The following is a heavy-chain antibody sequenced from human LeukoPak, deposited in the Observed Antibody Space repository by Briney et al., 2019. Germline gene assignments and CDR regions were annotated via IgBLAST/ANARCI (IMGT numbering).Heavy chain of an antibody. J-gene: IGHJ4*02. D-gene: IGHD1-26*01. CDR3: ARGAIFVGGVGAQDY. Sequence: GGSLRLSCAASGFTVTGNYMSWVRQAPGKGLEWVSVIYSGGSTFYADSVKGRFTISRDNPKNTLFLQMHSLRAEDTAVYYCARGAIFVGGVGAQDYWGQGTLVTVSS. CDR1: GFTVTGNY. V-gene: IGHV3-53*01. CDR2: IYSGGST.